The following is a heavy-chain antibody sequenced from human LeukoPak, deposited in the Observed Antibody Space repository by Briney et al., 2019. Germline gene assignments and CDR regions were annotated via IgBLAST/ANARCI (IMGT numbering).Heavy chain of an antibody. CDR2: IYYSGST. Sequence: SETLSLTCTVSGGSISSSSYYWGCIRQPPGKGLECIGSIYYSGSTYYNPSLKSRVTISVDTSKNQFSLKLSSVTAADTAVYYCVEGAATDRAEYFQHWCQGTLVTVSS. CDR3: VEGAATDRAEYFQH. J-gene: IGHJ1*01. D-gene: IGHD1-26*01. CDR1: GGSISSSSYY. V-gene: IGHV4-39*07.